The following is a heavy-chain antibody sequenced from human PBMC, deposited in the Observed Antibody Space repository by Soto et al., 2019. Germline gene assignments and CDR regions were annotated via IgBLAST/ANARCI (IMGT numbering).Heavy chain of an antibody. CDR3: ARALSHYYYGMDV. CDR2: INPNSGGT. CDR1: GYTFTGYY. V-gene: IGHV1-2*04. Sequence: ASVKVSCKASGYTFTGYYMYWVRQAPGQGLEWMGWINPNSGGTNYAQKFQGWVTMTRDTSISTAYMELSRLRSDDTAVYYCARALSHYYYGMDVWGQGTTVTVSS. J-gene: IGHJ6*02.